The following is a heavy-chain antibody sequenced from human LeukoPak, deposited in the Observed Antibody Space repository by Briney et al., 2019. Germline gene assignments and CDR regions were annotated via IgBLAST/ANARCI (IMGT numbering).Heavy chain of an antibody. J-gene: IGHJ4*02. Sequence: SETLSLTCTVSGGSISSSTYNCGWIRQPPGKGLEWIGSIYNSGSTFYNPSLKSRATISIDTSKNQFSLKLSSVTAADTAIYYCASQPYYESSGYYFYWGQGTLVTVSS. CDR1: GGSISSSTYN. CDR3: ASQPYYESSGYYFY. D-gene: IGHD3-22*01. CDR2: IYNSGST. V-gene: IGHV4-39*01.